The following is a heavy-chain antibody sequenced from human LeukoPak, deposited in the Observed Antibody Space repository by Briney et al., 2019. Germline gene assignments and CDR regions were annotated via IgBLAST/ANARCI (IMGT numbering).Heavy chain of an antibody. D-gene: IGHD3-9*01. V-gene: IGHV4-59*01. Sequence: SETLSLTCTVSGGSISSYYWSWLRQPPGKGLEWIGYIYYSGSTNYNPSLKSRVTISVDTSKNQFSLKLSSVTAADTAVYYCARGLRYFDWLCNWFDPWGQGTLVTVSS. J-gene: IGHJ5*02. CDR3: ARGLRYFDWLCNWFDP. CDR2: IYYSGST. CDR1: GGSISSYY.